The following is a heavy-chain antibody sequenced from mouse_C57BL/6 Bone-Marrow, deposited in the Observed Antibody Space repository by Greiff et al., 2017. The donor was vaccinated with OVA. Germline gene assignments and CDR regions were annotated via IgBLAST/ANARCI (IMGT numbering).Heavy chain of an antibody. Sequence: VMLVESGPGLVAPSQSLSITCTVSGFSLTSYAISWVRQPPGKGLEWLGVIWTGGGTNYNSALKSRLSISKDNSKSQVFLKMNSLQTDDTARYYCATSMITTQVYYAMDYWGQGTSVTVSS. D-gene: IGHD2-4*01. CDR1: GFSLTSYA. J-gene: IGHJ4*01. CDR3: ATSMITTQVYYAMDY. CDR2: IWTGGGT. V-gene: IGHV2-9-1*01.